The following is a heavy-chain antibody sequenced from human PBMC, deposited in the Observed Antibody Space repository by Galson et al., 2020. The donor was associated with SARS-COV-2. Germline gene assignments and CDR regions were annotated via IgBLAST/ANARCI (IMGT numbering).Heavy chain of an antibody. D-gene: IGHD2-15*01. CDR1: GYTFAGYY. V-gene: IGHV1-2*02. J-gene: IGHJ6*02. CDR2: VDTDSGGT. CDR3: ATKKGGNYGMDV. Sequence: ASVKVSCKASGYTFAGYYLHWVRQAPGQGLEWMGWVDTDSGGTNYAPKFQGRVTMTRATSISTAYMEVSRLRSDDTAVYYCATKKGGNYGMDVWGQGTTVTVSS.